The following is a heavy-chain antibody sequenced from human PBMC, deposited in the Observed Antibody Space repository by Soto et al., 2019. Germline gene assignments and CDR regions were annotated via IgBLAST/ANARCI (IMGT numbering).Heavy chain of an antibody. Sequence: SVKVSCKASGGTFSSYAISWVRQAPGQGLEWMGGIIPIFGTANYAQKFQGRVTITADESTSTAYMELSSLRSEDTAVYYCASTVRFLEWLRVAFDIWGQGTMVTVS. CDR2: IIPIFGTA. D-gene: IGHD3-3*01. CDR3: ASTVRFLEWLRVAFDI. V-gene: IGHV1-69*13. J-gene: IGHJ3*02. CDR1: GGTFSSYA.